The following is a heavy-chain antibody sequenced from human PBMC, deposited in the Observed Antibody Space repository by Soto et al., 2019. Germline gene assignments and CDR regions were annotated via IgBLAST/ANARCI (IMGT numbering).Heavy chain of an antibody. D-gene: IGHD1-26*01. CDR1: GYTFTSYG. CDR2: ISAYNGNT. J-gene: IGHJ3*02. Sequence: QVQLVQSGAEVKKPGASVKVSCKASGYTFTSYGINWVRQAPGQGLKWMGWISAYNGNTNYAQKLQGRVTMTTDTSTSTAYMELRSLRSDDTAVYYCARDGSVGATYVVDGYAFDIWGQGTMVTVSS. V-gene: IGHV1-18*01. CDR3: ARDGSVGATYVVDGYAFDI.